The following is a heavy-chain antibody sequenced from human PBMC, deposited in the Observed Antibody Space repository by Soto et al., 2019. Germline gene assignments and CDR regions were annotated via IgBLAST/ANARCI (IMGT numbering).Heavy chain of an antibody. V-gene: IGHV3-7*01. Sequence: GGSLRLSCAVSGFNVKSYWMRWVRQAPGKGLEWVASIKEDGGEIYYLLSVRGRFSISRDSAGNALHLTMNYLSAEDTGVYFCARDIGFDYVNWGQGTLVTVSS. J-gene: IGHJ4*02. CDR2: IKEDGGEI. CDR1: GFNVKSYW. CDR3: ARDIGFDYVN. D-gene: IGHD3-16*01.